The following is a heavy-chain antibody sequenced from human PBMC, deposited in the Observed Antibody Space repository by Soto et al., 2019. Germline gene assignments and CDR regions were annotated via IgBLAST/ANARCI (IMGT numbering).Heavy chain of an antibody. D-gene: IGHD6-6*01. Sequence: QVQLVESGGGVVQPGRSLRLSCAASGFTFSSYGMHWVRQAPGKGLEWVAVISYDGSNKYYADSVKGRFTISRDNSKNTLYLQMNSLRAEEPAVYYWAKDRSLAARRTPYFDYWGKGTLVTVSS. CDR1: GFTFSSYG. V-gene: IGHV3-30*18. J-gene: IGHJ4*02. CDR3: AKDRSLAARRTPYFDY. CDR2: ISYDGSNK.